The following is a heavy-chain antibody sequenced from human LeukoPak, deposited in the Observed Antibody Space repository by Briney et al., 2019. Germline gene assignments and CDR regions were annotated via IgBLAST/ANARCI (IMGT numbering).Heavy chain of an antibody. CDR1: GFTISSHG. V-gene: IGHV3-30*18. CDR2: IAYHGNTE. Sequence: GGSLRLSCAVSGFTISSHGMHWVRQAPGKGPEWVAMIAYHGNTEYYGDSVKGRFTISRDNSKNTLYLQMDSLRAEDTAVYHCAKDWGSGGWYNYFDPWGQGTLVTVSS. CDR3: AKDWGSGGWYNYFDP. J-gene: IGHJ5*02. D-gene: IGHD6-19*01.